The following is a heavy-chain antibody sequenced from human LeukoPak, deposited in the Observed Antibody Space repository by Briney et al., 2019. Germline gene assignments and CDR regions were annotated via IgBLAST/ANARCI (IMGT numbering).Heavy chain of an antibody. D-gene: IGHD5-18*01. CDR2: IIPIFGTA. V-gene: IGHV1-69*13. CDR3: ARDPGYSYGLDY. Sequence: VKVSCQASGGTFSSYAISWVRQAPGQGLEWMGGIIPIFGTANYAQKFQGRVTITADKSTSTAYMELSSLRSEDTAVYYCARDPGYSYGLDYWGQGTLVTVSS. J-gene: IGHJ4*02. CDR1: GGTFSSYA.